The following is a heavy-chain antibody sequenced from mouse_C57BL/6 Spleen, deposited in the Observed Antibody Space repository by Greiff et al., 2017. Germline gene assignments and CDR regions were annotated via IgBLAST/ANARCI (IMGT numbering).Heavy chain of an antibody. CDR1: GFTFTGYW. V-gene: IGHV1-72*01. CDR3: ESAGLQGWFAY. CDR2: IDPDGGGT. Sequence: QVQLLQPGAELVKPGASVKLSCKASGFTFTGYWMHWVKQRPGRGLEWIGRIDPDGGGTKYNEKFKSKATLTVNKPSITAYLQLSSLTSEDAAVYYCESAGLQGWFAYWGQGTLVTVSA. D-gene: IGHD2-2*01. J-gene: IGHJ3*01.